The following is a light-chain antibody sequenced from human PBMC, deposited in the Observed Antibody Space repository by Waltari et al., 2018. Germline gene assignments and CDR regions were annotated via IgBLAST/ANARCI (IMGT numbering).Light chain of an antibody. V-gene: IGLV2-14*03. CDR2: DVT. J-gene: IGLJ2*01. CDR1: SDDVGRYKF. Sequence: QSALTQPASVSGSPGQSITISCTGTSDDVGRYKFVSWYQQHPAKVPNLLIFDVTDRPSGVSDRFSGSKSGNTASLTISGLQPEDEADYYCSSHTTSSTLVFGGGTRVTVL. CDR3: SSHTTSSTLV.